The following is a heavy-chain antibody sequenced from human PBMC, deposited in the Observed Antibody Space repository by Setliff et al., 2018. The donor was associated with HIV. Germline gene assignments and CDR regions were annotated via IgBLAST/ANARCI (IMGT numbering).Heavy chain of an antibody. CDR1: GFTVSSNY. Sequence: GGSLRLSCAASGFTVSSNYMSWVRQAPGKGLEWVSVIYRGGSTYYADSVKGRFTISRDKSKNTLYLQMNGLSAEDTAVYYCARDRFRGGVGTGLAEYWGQGTVVTVSS. J-gene: IGHJ4*02. CDR2: IYRGGST. V-gene: IGHV3-53*01. CDR3: ARDRFRGGVGTGLAEY. D-gene: IGHD3-16*01.